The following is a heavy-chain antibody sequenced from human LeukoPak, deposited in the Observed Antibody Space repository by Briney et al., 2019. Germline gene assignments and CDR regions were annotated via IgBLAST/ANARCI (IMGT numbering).Heavy chain of an antibody. J-gene: IGHJ5*02. CDR3: AKQYNSSFLDWLDP. CDR2: ISGSGGST. V-gene: IGHV3-23*01. Sequence: GRSLRLSCAASGFTFSSYAMSWVRQAPGKGLEWVSAISGSGGSTYYADSVKGRFTISRDNSKNTLYLQMNSLRAEDTAVYYCAKQYNSSFLDWLDPWGQGTLVTVSS. CDR1: GFTFSSYA. D-gene: IGHD6-6*01.